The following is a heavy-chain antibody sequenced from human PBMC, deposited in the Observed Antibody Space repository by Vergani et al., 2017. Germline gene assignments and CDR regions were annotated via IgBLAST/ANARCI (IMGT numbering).Heavy chain of an antibody. CDR1: GGTFSSYT. D-gene: IGHD3-3*01. J-gene: IGHJ5*02. CDR3: ARQGHDGIRFSHSWFDP. Sequence: QVQLVQSGAEVKKPGSSVKVSCKASGGTFSSYTISWVRPAPGQGLEWMGRIIPILGIANYAQKFQGRVTITADKSTNTAYMELSSLRSEDTAVYYCARQGHDGIRFSHSWFDPGGQGTLVTVSS. CDR2: IIPILGIA. V-gene: IGHV1-69*02.